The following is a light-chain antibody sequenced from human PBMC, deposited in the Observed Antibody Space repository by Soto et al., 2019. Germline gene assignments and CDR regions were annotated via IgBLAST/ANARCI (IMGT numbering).Light chain of an antibody. CDR1: SSNIGTNT. CDR3: AAWDGSLNVVL. CDR2: SSN. Sequence: QSALTQPPSASGTPGQRVTISCSGSSSNIGTNTVNWYQQFPRSAPKLLMYSSNQRPSGVPDRFSGSKSGTSAPLAISGLQSEDEADYYCAAWDGSLNVVLFGGGTQLTVL. V-gene: IGLV1-44*01. J-gene: IGLJ3*02.